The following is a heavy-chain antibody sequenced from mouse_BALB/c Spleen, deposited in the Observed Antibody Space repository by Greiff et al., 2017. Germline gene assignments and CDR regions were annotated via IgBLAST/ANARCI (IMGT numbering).Heavy chain of an antibody. D-gene: IGHD2-10*02. Sequence: QVQLQQPGAELVRPGASVKLSCKASGYTFTSYWINWVKQRPGQGLEWIGNIYPSDSYTNYNQKFKDKATLTVDKSSSTAYMQLSSPTSEDSAVYYCTGYGKTNFDYWGQGTTLTVSS. CDR1: GYTFTSYW. CDR3: TGYGKTNFDY. V-gene: IGHV1-69*02. CDR2: IYPSDSYT. J-gene: IGHJ2*01.